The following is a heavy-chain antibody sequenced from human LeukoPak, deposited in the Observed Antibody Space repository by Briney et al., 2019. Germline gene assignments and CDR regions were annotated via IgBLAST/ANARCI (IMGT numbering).Heavy chain of an antibody. CDR2: IIPILGIA. D-gene: IGHD4-11*01. V-gene: IGHV1-69*04. CDR1: GGTFSSYA. Sequence: GASVKVSCKASGGTFSSYAISWVRQAPGQGLEWMGRIIPILGIANYAQKFQGRVTITADKSTSTAYMELSSLRSEDTAVYYCATDHPPRSNFIWGQGTLVTVSS. CDR3: ATDHPPRSNFI. J-gene: IGHJ4*02.